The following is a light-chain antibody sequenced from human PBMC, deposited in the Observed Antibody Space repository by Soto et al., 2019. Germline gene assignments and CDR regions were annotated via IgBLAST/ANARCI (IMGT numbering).Light chain of an antibody. CDR1: QSVSSN. CDR2: GAS. J-gene: IGKJ5*01. V-gene: IGKV3-15*01. CDR3: QQYNNWPIT. Sequence: EILLTQSPGTLSLSPVQRATLSCRASQSVSSNLAWYQQKPGQAPRLLIYGASTRATGIPARFSGSGSGTEFTLTISSLQSEDFAVYYCQQYNNWPITFGQGTRLEIK.